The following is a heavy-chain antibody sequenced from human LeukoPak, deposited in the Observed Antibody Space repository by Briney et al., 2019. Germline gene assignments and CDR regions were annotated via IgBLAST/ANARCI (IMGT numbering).Heavy chain of an antibody. V-gene: IGHV3-30*04. CDR2: ISYDGSNK. CDR3: ARAQLEGPVGVLYYGMDV. Sequence: GRSLRLSCAASGFTFSSYAMHWVCQAPGKGLEWVAVISYDGSNKYYADSVKGRFTISRDNSKNTLYLQMNSLRAEDTAVYYCARAQLEGPVGVLYYGMDVWGKGTTVTVSS. J-gene: IGHJ6*04. CDR1: GFTFSSYA. D-gene: IGHD1-1*01.